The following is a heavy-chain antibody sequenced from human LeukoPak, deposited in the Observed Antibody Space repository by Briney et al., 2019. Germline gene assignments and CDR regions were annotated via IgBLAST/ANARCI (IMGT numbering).Heavy chain of an antibody. J-gene: IGHJ4*02. D-gene: IGHD1-7*01. CDR3: AKDERNWNYNLASQTYD. CDR1: GFTFSSYW. V-gene: IGHV3-23*01. CDR2: ISGGGVST. Sequence: GGSLRLSCAASGFTFSSYWMSWVRQAPGKGLEWVSAISGGGVSTYYADSVKGRFTVSRDNSKNTLYLQMSSLRAEDTAVYYCAKDERNWNYNLASQTYDWGQGTLVTVSS.